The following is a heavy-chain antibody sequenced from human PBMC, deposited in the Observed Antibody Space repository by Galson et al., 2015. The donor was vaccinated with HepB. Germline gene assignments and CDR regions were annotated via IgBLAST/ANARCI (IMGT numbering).Heavy chain of an antibody. Sequence: QSGAEVKKPGSSVKVSCKASGGTFSSYAISWVRQAPGQGLEWMGGIIPIFGTANYAQKFQGRVTITADESTSTAYMELSSLRSEDTAVYYCARGTFMVAVVEGYYYGMDVWGQGTTVTVSS. CDR3: ARGTFMVAVVEGYYYGMDV. CDR2: IIPIFGTA. D-gene: IGHD3-22*01. V-gene: IGHV1-69*13. CDR1: GGTFSSYA. J-gene: IGHJ6*02.